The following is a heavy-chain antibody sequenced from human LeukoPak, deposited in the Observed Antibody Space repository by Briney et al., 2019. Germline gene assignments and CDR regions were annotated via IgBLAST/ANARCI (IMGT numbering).Heavy chain of an antibody. V-gene: IGHV4-39*07. D-gene: IGHD3-3*01. CDR2: IYYSGST. CDR3: AKVATFGVVEYYFDY. Sequence: SETLSLTCTVSGGSISSSSYSWGWIRQPPGKGLEWIGSIYYSGSTYYNPSLKSRVTISVDTSKNQFSLKLSSVTAADTAVYYCAKVATFGVVEYYFDYWGQGTLVTVSS. J-gene: IGHJ4*02. CDR1: GGSISSSSYS.